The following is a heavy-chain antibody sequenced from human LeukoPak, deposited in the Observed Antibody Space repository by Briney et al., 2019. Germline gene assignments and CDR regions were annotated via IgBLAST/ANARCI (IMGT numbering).Heavy chain of an antibody. V-gene: IGHV3-15*01. CDR1: GFTFSDAW. CDR3: TREGIGGGAFDI. CDR2: IKSKFNGGTT. Sequence: GGSLRLSCAASGFTFSDAWMSWVRQAPGKGLEWVGRIKSKFNGGTTDYPAPVKGRFTIPRDDSKSTLFLQMNSLKTEDTAVYYCTREGIGGGAFDIWGQGTMVTVSS. J-gene: IGHJ3*02. D-gene: IGHD3-16*01.